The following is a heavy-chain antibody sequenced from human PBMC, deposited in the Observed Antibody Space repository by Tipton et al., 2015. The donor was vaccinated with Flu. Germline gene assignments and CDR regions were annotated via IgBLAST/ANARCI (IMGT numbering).Heavy chain of an antibody. Sequence: TLSLTCSVSGDSLRSDYLWAWIRQPPGKGLEWIGNIHRAGNTYYNSSLKSRVTISLGKSKNQFSLRLVSMTATDTAVYYCARRDYSNYVSEPKNWFDPWGHISLITVSS. V-gene: IGHV4-38-2*01. CDR2: IHRAGNT. D-gene: IGHD4-11*01. CDR3: ARRDYSNYVSEPKNWFDP. CDR1: GDSLRSDYL. J-gene: IGHJ5*02.